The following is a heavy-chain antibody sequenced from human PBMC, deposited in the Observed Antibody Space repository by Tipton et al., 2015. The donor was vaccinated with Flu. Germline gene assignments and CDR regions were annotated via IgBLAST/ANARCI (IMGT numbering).Heavy chain of an antibody. D-gene: IGHD3-10*01. J-gene: IGHJ4*02. V-gene: IGHV4-31*03. CDR2: IYYIGST. CDR1: GGPISSGGDY. CDR3: ASAPTWAGS. Sequence: TLSLTCTVSGGPISSGGDYWSWIRQHPGKGLEWIGHIYYIGSTNYNPSLKSRVTISVDTSKNQFSLKLSSVTAADTAVYYCASAPTWAGSWGQGSLVTVSS.